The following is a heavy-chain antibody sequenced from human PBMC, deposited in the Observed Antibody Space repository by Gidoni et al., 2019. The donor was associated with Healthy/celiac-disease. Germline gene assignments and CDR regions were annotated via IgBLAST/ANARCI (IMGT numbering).Heavy chain of an antibody. CDR2: SSGSGGST. Sequence: EVQLLESGGGLVQPGGSLRLSCAASGFTFSSYAMSWVRQAPGKGLEWVAASSGSGGSTYYADSVKGRFTISRDNSKNTLYLQMNSLRAEDTAVYYCAKKKVVTAGAFDIWGQGTMVTVSS. CDR1: GFTFSSYA. V-gene: IGHV3-23*01. J-gene: IGHJ3*02. D-gene: IGHD2-15*01. CDR3: AKKKVVTAGAFDI.